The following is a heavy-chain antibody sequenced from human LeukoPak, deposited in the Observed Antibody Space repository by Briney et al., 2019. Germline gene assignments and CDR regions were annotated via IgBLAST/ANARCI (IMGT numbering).Heavy chain of an antibody. CDR1: GFTFSSYG. CDR3: ASRYSSSRPFDP. J-gene: IGHJ5*02. CDR2: INWNGGST. D-gene: IGHD6-13*01. V-gene: IGHV3-20*04. Sequence: GGSLRLSCAASGFTFSSYGMHWVRQAPGKGLEWVSGINWNGGSTGYADSVKGRFTISRDNAKNSLYLQMNSLRADDTAVYYCASRYSSSRPFDPWGRGTLVTVSS.